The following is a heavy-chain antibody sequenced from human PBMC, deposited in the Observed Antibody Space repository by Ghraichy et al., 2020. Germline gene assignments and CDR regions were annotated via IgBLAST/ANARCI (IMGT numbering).Heavy chain of an antibody. J-gene: IGHJ4*02. CDR2: IKQDGSEK. Sequence: GGSLRLSCAASGFSFSSYWMSWVRQAPGKGLEWVANIKQDGSEKYYVDSVKGRFTISRDNAKNSLYLQMNSLRAEDTAVYYCARDLGVPWQRLKDALVGYWGQETLVSVSS. V-gene: IGHV3-7*03. CDR3: ARDLGVPWQRLKDALVGY. CDR1: GFSFSSYW. D-gene: IGHD6-25*01.